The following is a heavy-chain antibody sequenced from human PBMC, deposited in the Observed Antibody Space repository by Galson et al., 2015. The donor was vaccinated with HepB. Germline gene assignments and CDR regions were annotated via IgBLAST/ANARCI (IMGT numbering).Heavy chain of an antibody. J-gene: IGHJ4*02. D-gene: IGHD6-13*01. Sequence: SVKVSCKVSGYTLTELSMHWVRQAPGKGLEWMGGFDPEDGETIYAQKFQGRVTMTEDTSTDTAYMELSSLRSEDTAVYYCATGGSEVSSWYGVSYYWGQGTLVTVSS. V-gene: IGHV1-24*01. CDR3: ATGGSEVSSWYGVSYY. CDR2: FDPEDGET. CDR1: GYTLTELS.